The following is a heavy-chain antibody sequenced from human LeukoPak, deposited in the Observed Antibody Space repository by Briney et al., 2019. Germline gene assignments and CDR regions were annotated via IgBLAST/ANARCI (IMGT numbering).Heavy chain of an antibody. D-gene: IGHD3-22*01. CDR1: GFIFSSYG. Sequence: GGSLRLSCAASGFIFSSYGMHWVRQAPGKGLEWVAVIWYDGSNKYYADSVKGRFTISRDNSKNTLYLQMNSLRAEDTAVYYCARGAPDSSGYFDAFDIWGRGTMVTVSS. V-gene: IGHV3-33*01. CDR3: ARGAPDSSGYFDAFDI. J-gene: IGHJ3*02. CDR2: IWYDGSNK.